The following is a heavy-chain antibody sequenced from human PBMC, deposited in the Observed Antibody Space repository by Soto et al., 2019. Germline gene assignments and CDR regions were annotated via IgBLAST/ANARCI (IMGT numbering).Heavy chain of an antibody. J-gene: IGHJ4*02. V-gene: IGHV4-34*01. CDR3: ARGGPDYYDSSGYYYFDY. Sequence: PSETLSLTCAVYGGSFSGYYWSWIRQPPGKGLEWIGEVNHSGSTNYNPSLKSRVTISVDTSKNQFSLKLSSVTAADTAVYYCARGGPDYYDSSGYYYFDYWGQGTLVTVSS. CDR1: GGSFSGYY. D-gene: IGHD3-22*01. CDR2: VNHSGST.